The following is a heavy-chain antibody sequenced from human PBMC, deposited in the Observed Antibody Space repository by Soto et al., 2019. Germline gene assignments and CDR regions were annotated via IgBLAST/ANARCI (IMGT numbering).Heavy chain of an antibody. Sequence: ASVKVSCKASGYTFTSYGISRVRQAPGQGLEWMGWISAYNGNTNYAQKLQGRVTMTTDTSTSTAYMELRSLRSDDTAVYYCAREFKEDSSSSIAYDFDYWGQGTLVTVSS. CDR1: GYTFTSYG. CDR3: AREFKEDSSSSIAYDFDY. CDR2: ISAYNGNT. D-gene: IGHD6-6*01. V-gene: IGHV1-18*01. J-gene: IGHJ4*02.